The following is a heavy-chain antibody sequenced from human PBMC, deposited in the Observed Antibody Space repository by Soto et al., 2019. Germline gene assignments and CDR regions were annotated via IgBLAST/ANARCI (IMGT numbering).Heavy chain of an antibody. Sequence: QVQLVESGAGVVQPGRSLRLSCAASGFTFSSYGMHWVRQAPGKGLEWGAVISYDGSNKYYADSVKGRSNISRDNSKNTLYLQMSSLRAEDTAVYYCAKLSSSWWVGYDYYYYYGMDVWGQGTTVTVS. CDR2: ISYDGSNK. CDR1: GFTFSSYG. J-gene: IGHJ6*02. D-gene: IGHD6-13*01. CDR3: AKLSSSWWVGYDYYYYYGMDV. V-gene: IGHV3-30*18.